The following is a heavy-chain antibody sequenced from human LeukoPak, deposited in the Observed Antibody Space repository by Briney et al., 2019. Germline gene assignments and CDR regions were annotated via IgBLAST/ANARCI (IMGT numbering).Heavy chain of an antibody. Sequence: GGSLRLSCAASGFTFSSYGMHWVRQAPGKGLEWVAFIRYDGSNKYYADSVKGRFTISRDNAKNSLYLQMNSLRAEDTAVYYCARAPRQLGYCSGGSCYLFDYWGQGTLVTVSS. CDR2: IRYDGSNK. CDR3: ARAPRQLGYCSGGSCYLFDY. CDR1: GFTFSSYG. D-gene: IGHD2-15*01. V-gene: IGHV3-30*02. J-gene: IGHJ4*02.